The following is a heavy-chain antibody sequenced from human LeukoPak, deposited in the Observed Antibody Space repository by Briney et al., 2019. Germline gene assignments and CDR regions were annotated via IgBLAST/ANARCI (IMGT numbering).Heavy chain of an antibody. CDR1: GYTFTSYY. D-gene: IGHD2-2*02. CDR3: AKSFSRLKATAIPEPRDAFDI. CDR2: INPSGGST. Sequence: GASVKVSCKASGYTFTSYYMHWVRQAPGQGLEWMGVINPSGGSTSYAQKFQGRVTMTRDMSTSTVYMELSSLRSEDTAVYYCAKSFSRLKATAIPEPRDAFDIWGQGTMVTVSS. J-gene: IGHJ3*02. V-gene: IGHV1-46*01.